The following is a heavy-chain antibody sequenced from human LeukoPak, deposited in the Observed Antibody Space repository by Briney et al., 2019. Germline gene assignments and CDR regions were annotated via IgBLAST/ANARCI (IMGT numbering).Heavy chain of an antibody. D-gene: IGHD3-10*01. CDR3: ARDGRMVRGNFYYYYYMDV. J-gene: IGHJ6*03. Sequence: PSETLSLTCTVSGDSISSGDYYWSWLRQPAGRGLEWIGRISSSGSTNYNPSLKSRVTISVDTSKNQFSLKLSSVTAADTAVYFCARDGRMVRGNFYYYYYMDVWGKGTTVTISS. V-gene: IGHV4-61*02. CDR1: GDSISSGDYY. CDR2: ISSSGST.